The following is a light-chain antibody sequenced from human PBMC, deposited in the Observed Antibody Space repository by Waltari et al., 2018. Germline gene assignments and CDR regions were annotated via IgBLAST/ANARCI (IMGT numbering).Light chain of an antibody. Sequence: QTVVTQEPSFSVSPGGTVTVTCGLSSGSVSTSYYPSWYQQTPGQAPRTLIYNTNTRSSGVPDRFSGSILGNKAARTITGAQADDESDYYCVLYMGSGIWVFGGGTKLTVL. V-gene: IGLV8-61*01. CDR1: SGSVSTSYY. CDR3: VLYMGSGIWV. J-gene: IGLJ3*02. CDR2: NTN.